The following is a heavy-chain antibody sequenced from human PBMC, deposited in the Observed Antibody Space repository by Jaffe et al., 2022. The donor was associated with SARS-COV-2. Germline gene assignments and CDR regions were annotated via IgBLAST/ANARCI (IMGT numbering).Heavy chain of an antibody. Sequence: EVQLVESGGGLVQPGRSLRLSCAASGFTFDDYAMHWVRQAPGKGLEWVSGISWNSGSIGYADSVKGRFTISRDNAKNSLYLQMNSLRAEDTALYYCAKDSVKWVAARSFDYWGQGTLVTVSS. V-gene: IGHV3-9*01. D-gene: IGHD6-6*01. CDR2: ISWNSGSI. J-gene: IGHJ4*02. CDR1: GFTFDDYA. CDR3: AKDSVKWVAARSFDY.